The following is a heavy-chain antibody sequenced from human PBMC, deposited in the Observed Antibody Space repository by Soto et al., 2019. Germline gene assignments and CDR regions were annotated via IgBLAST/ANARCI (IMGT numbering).Heavy chain of an antibody. V-gene: IGHV3-23*01. CDR2: ISGSGGST. D-gene: IGHD3-16*01. CDR1: GFTFSSYA. CDR3: AKVRHYDYIWGSYSGAFDI. Sequence: AGGSLRLSCAASGFTFSSYAMSWVRQAPGKGLEWVSAISGSGGSTYYADSVKGRFTISRDNSKNTLYLQMNSLRAEDTAVYYCAKVRHYDYIWGSYSGAFDIWGQGTMVTVSS. J-gene: IGHJ3*02.